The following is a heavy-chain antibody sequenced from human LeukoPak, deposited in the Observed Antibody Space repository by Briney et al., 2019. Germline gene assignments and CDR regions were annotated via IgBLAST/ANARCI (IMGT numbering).Heavy chain of an antibody. CDR3: ARHFDWTLSAAFDI. D-gene: IGHD3-9*01. Sequence: QSGGSLRLSCAASGFTFSSYAMHWVRQAPGKGLEWVAVISYDGSNKYYADSVKGRFTISRDNSKNTLYLQMNSLRAEDTAVYYCARHFDWTLSAAFDIWGQGTMVTVSS. CDR2: ISYDGSNK. CDR1: GFTFSSYA. V-gene: IGHV3-30*04. J-gene: IGHJ3*02.